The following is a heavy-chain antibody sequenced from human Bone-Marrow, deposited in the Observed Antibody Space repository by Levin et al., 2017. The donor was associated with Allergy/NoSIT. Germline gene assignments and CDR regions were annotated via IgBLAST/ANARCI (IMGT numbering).Heavy chain of an antibody. CDR1: GYTFTGYY. J-gene: IGHJ5*02. Sequence: ASVKVSCKASGYTFTGYYMHWVRQAPGQGLEWMGRINPNSGGSNYAQKFQGRVTMTRDTSISTAYMELSRLRSDDTAVYYCARDRLYNWNDPWFDPWGQGTLVTVSS. V-gene: IGHV1-2*06. D-gene: IGHD1-20*01. CDR2: INPNSGGS. CDR3: ARDRLYNWNDPWFDP.